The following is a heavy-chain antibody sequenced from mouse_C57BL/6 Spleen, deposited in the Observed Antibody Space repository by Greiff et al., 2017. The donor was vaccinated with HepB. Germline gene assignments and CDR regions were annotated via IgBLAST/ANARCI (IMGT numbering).Heavy chain of an antibody. J-gene: IGHJ2*01. CDR2: IDPENGDT. CDR1: GFNIKDDY. Sequence: EVQVVESGAELVRPGASVKLSCTASGFNIKDDYMHWVKQRPEQGLEWIGWIDPENGDTEYASKFQGKATITADTSSNTAYLQLSSLTSEDTAVYYCTTWGSGYYWGQGTTLTVSS. V-gene: IGHV14-4*01. CDR3: TTWGSGYY. D-gene: IGHD3-2*02.